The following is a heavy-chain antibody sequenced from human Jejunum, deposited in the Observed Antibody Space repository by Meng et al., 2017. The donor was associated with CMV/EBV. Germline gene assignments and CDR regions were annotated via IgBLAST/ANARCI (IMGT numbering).Heavy chain of an antibody. CDR3: ARGAVIPNSYGLDV. CDR2: INPGSGGT. CDR1: GYTLTGYY. V-gene: IGHV1-2*02. D-gene: IGHD3-22*01. J-gene: IGHJ6*02. Sequence: SGYTLTGYYMHWVPQAPGPGLEWMGWINPGSGGTNYAQKFQGRVPMPRDTSISIAYMELSRLRSDDTAVYYCARGAVIPNSYGLDVWGQGTTVTVSS.